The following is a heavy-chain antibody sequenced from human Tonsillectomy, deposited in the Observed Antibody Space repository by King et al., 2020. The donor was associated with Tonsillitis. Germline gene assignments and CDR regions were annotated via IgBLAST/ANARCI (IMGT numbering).Heavy chain of an antibody. J-gene: IGHJ4*02. D-gene: IGHD3-22*01. V-gene: IGHV3-9*01. CDR1: GFTFDDYA. Sequence: QLVQSGGGLVQPGRSLRLSCAASGFTFDDYAMHWVRQAPGKGLEWVSGISWNSGSIGYADSVKGRFTISRDNAKNSLYLQMNSLRAEDTALYYCAKDTHPIYDSSGYSDYWGQGTLVTVSS. CDR2: ISWNSGSI. CDR3: AKDTHPIYDSSGYSDY.